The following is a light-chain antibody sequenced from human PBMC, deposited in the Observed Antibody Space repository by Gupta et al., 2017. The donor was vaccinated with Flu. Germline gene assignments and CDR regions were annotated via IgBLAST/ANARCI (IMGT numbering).Light chain of an antibody. Sequence: DIVMTQSPLSLPVTPGDPASISCRSSQSLVYSNGYNYLDWYLQKPGQPPQLLIYLVSNRASGVPDRFSGSGSGTDFTLKISRVEAEDVGVYYCLQALETPYSFGQGTKLEIK. CDR3: LQALETPYS. CDR2: LVS. V-gene: IGKV2-28*01. J-gene: IGKJ2*03. CDR1: QSLVYSNGYNY.